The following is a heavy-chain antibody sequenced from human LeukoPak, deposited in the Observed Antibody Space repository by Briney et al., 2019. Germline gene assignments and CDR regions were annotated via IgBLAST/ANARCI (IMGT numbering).Heavy chain of an antibody. CDR3: ARGFDSKSTYFDY. D-gene: IGHD5-12*01. V-gene: IGHV4-59*01. J-gene: IGHJ4*02. CDR1: GASISNYY. CDR2: IYYSGST. Sequence: SETLSLSCTVSGASISNYYWNWLRQPPGKGLEWIGYIYYSGSTKYNPSLTSRVTMSLDTSKKQFSLRLTSVTAADTAVYYCARGFDSKSTYFDYWGQGTLVTVSS.